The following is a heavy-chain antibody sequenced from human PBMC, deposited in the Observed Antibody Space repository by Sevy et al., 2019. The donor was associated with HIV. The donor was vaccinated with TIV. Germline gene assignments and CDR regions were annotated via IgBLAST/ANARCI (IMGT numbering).Heavy chain of an antibody. Sequence: WGSLRLSCIVSGVSFSYYCIHWVRQSPGKGLDWVALISHDGINEYYADSVNGRFTSSRDNSKNTVYLERNRLRNEETAIYFCENAYSGSYSHSYLYALDVWGQGTTVTVSS. J-gene: IGHJ6*02. D-gene: IGHD1-26*01. CDR2: ISHDGINE. V-gene: IGHV3-30*18. CDR3: ENAYSGSYSHSYLYALDV. CDR1: GVSFSYYC.